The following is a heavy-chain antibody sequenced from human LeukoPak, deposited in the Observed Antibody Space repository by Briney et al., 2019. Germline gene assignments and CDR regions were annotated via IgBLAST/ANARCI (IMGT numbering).Heavy chain of an antibody. CDR1: GGSISSGSHY. CDR2: IYTSGST. J-gene: IGHJ4*02. V-gene: IGHV4-61*02. CDR3: ARVARSMSSSSEDC. D-gene: IGHD6-13*01. Sequence: TSQTLSLTCTVSGGSISSGSHYWNWIRQPAGKGLEWIGRIYTSGSTNYNPSLKSRVTISVDTSKNQFSLKLNSVTAADTAVYYCARVARSMSSSSEDCWGQGTLVTVSS.